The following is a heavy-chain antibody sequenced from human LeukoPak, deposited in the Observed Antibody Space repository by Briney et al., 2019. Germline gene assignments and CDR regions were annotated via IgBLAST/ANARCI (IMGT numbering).Heavy chain of an antibody. CDR1: GFTFSSYS. Sequence: GGSLRLSCVASGFTFSSYSMNWVRQAPGKGLEWVSSISSSSSYIYYADSVKGRFTISRDNAKNSLYLQMNSLRAEDTAVYYCARGRDGYNGYFDYWGQGTLVTVSS. CDR2: ISSSSSYI. J-gene: IGHJ4*02. V-gene: IGHV3-21*01. D-gene: IGHD5-24*01. CDR3: ARGRDGYNGYFDY.